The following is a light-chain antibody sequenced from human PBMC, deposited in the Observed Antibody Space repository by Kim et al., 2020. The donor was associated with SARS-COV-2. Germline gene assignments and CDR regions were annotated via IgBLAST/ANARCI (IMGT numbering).Light chain of an antibody. CDR2: DVS. J-gene: IGLJ2*01. CDR1: SSDVGGYNY. V-gene: IGLV2-11*01. Sequence: PGQSVTISGIGTSSDVGGYNYVSWYQQHPGKAPKLMIYDVSKRPSGVPDRFSGSKSGNTASLTISGLQAEDEADYYCCSYAGSYVVFGGGTKLTVL. CDR3: CSYAGSYVV.